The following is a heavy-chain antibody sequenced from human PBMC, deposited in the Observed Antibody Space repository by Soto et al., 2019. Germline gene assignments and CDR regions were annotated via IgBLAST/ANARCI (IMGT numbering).Heavy chain of an antibody. V-gene: IGHV3-21*01. CDR2: ISSSSSYI. Sequence: GGSLRLSCAASGFTFSSYSMNWVRQAPGKGLEWVSSISSSSSYIYYADSVKGRFTISRDNAKNSLYLQMNSLRAEDTAVYYCARESYSNYGNWFDPWGQGTLVTVSS. CDR3: ARESYSNYGNWFDP. CDR1: GFTFSSYS. J-gene: IGHJ5*02. D-gene: IGHD4-4*01.